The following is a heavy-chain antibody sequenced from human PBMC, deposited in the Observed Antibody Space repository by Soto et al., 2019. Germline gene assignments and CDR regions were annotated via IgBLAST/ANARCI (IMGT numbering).Heavy chain of an antibody. CDR1: GFTFSSYG. CDR3: AKVLLGYCSGGSCGGLDY. J-gene: IGHJ4*02. D-gene: IGHD2-15*01. V-gene: IGHV3-30*18. Sequence: QVQLVESGGGEVQPGRSLRLSCAASGFTFSSYGMHWVRQAPGKGLEWGAVISYHGSNKYYADSVKGRFSISRDNSKNTLYLQMNSLRAEDTAVYYCAKVLLGYCSGGSCGGLDYWGQGTLVTVSS. CDR2: ISYHGSNK.